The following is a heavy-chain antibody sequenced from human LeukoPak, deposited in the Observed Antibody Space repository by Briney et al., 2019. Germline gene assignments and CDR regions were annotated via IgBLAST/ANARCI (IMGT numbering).Heavy chain of an antibody. Sequence: GGSLRLSCAASGFTFSSYWMSWVRQAPGKGLEWVANIKQDGSEKYYVGSVKGRFTISRDNAKNSLYLQMNSLRAEDTAVYYCARDLSLYCSGGSYYSLNYWGQGTLVTVSS. CDR1: GFTFSSYW. V-gene: IGHV3-7*01. CDR2: IKQDGSEK. D-gene: IGHD2-15*01. J-gene: IGHJ4*02. CDR3: ARDLSLYCSGGSYYSLNY.